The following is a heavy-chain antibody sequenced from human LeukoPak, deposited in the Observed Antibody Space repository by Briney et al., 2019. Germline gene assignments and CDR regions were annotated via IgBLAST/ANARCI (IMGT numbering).Heavy chain of an antibody. Sequence: GGSLRLPCAPSRFALSNYAIIGVRHAPGKSLEWVSAISGSGDSTYYAVSVKGRFSISRDNSKNTLFLQMNSVKAEDTAVYYCARDRFATFYGVWDYWGQGTPITVSS. CDR3: ARDRFATFYGVWDY. CDR1: RFALSNYA. D-gene: IGHD3-16*01. V-gene: IGHV3-23*01. J-gene: IGHJ4*02. CDR2: ISGSGDST.